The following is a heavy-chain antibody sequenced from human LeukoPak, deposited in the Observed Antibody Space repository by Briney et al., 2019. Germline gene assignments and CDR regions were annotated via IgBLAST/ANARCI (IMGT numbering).Heavy chain of an antibody. Sequence: ASVKVSCKASGYTFTSYGISWVRQAPRQGLEWMGWINPNSGGTSSAQKFQGRVTMTRDTSVSTAYMELSRLRSDDTALYYCARETGYCSGGRCYFIYWGQGTLVTVSS. V-gene: IGHV1-2*02. CDR1: GYTFTSYG. CDR3: ARETGYCSGGRCYFIY. CDR2: INPNSGGT. J-gene: IGHJ4*02. D-gene: IGHD2-15*01.